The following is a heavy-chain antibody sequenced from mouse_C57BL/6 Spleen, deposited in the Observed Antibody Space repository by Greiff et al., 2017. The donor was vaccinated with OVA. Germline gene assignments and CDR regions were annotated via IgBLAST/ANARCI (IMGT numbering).Heavy chain of an antibody. J-gene: IGHJ3*01. Sequence: EVKLVESGPGLVKPSQSLSLTCSVTGYSITSGYYWNWIRQFPGNKLEWMGYISYDGSNNYNPSLKNRISITRDTSKNQFFLKLNSVTTEDTATYYCARGGGREGFAYWGQGTLVTVSA. CDR1: GYSITSGYY. CDR2: ISYDGSN. D-gene: IGHD3-3*01. CDR3: ARGGGREGFAY. V-gene: IGHV3-6*01.